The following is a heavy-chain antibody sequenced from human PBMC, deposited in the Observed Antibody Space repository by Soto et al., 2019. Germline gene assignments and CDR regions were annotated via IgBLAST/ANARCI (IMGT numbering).Heavy chain of an antibody. CDR3: ATQTQVTRNGEYFQH. CDR1: GFTFSSYS. V-gene: IGHV3-21*01. D-gene: IGHD2-15*01. CDR2: ISSSSIYI. Sequence: GGSLRLSCAASGFTFSSYSMNWVRQAPGKGLEWVSSISSSSIYIYSADSVTGRFAISRDNAKNSLFLQMNSLRAEDTAVYYCATQTQVTRNGEYFQHWGQGALVTVSS. J-gene: IGHJ1*01.